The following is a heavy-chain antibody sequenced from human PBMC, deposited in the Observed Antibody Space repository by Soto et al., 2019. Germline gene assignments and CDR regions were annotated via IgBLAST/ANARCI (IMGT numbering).Heavy chain of an antibody. V-gene: IGHV1-2*04. CDR3: ARAGDPMYGDYVFDY. J-gene: IGHJ4*02. CDR2: INPNSGGT. D-gene: IGHD4-17*01. CDR1: GYTFTGYY. Sequence: ASVKVSCKASGYTFTGYYMHWVRQAPGQGLEWMGWINPNSGGTNYAQKFQGWVTMTRDTSISTAYMELSRLRSDDTAVYYCARAGDPMYGDYVFDYWGQGTLVTVSS.